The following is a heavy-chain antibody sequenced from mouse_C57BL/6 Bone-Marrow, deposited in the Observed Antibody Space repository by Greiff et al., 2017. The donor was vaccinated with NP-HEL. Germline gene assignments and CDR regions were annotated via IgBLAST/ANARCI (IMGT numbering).Heavy chain of an antibody. Sequence: VQLQQSGAELVRPGTSVKMSCKASGYTFTNYWIGWAKQRPGHGLEWIGDIYPGGGYTNYNEKFKGKATLTADKPSSTAYMQFSSLTSEDSAIYYCAREPSFDYWGQGTTLTVSS. CDR3: AREPSFDY. J-gene: IGHJ2*01. CDR1: GYTFTNYW. V-gene: IGHV1-63*01. CDR2: IYPGGGYT.